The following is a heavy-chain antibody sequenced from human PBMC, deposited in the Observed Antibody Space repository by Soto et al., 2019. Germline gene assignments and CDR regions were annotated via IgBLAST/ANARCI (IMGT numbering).Heavy chain of an antibody. Sequence: PGVSLRLSCAASRFILSDTDMIWFRQDPGKGLEWVSATDSGGYAYYADSVKGRFTISRDTSRNKLNLQMDNLRAEDTAGYYCAKGRESHSFFDYWGPVPLGTVAS. V-gene: IGHV3-53*01. D-gene: IGHD5-18*01. CDR3: AKGRESHSFFDY. CDR2: TDSGGYA. J-gene: IGHJ4*02. CDR1: RFILSDTD.